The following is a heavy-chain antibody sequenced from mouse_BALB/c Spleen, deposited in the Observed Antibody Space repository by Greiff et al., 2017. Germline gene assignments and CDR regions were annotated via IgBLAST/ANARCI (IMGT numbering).Heavy chain of an antibody. CDR2: IDPANGNT. J-gene: IGHJ3*01. V-gene: IGHV14-3*02. Sequence: SGAELVKPGASVKLSCTASGFNIKDTYMHWVKQRPEQGLEWIGRIDPANGNTKYDPKFQGKATITADTSSNTAYLQLSSLTSEDTAVYYCAGIYYDYDGAYWGQGTLVTVSA. D-gene: IGHD2-4*01. CDR1: GFNIKDTY. CDR3: AGIYYDYDGAY.